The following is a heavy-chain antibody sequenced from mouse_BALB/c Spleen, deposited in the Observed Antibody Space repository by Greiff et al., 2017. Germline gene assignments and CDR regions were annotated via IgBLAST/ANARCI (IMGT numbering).Heavy chain of an antibody. Sequence: VHLVESGPGLVAPSQSLSITCTVSGFSLTSYDISWIRQPPGKGLEWLGVIWTGGGTNYNSAFMSRLSISKDNSKSQVFLKMNSLQTDDTAIYYCVRERETARAYFDYWGQGTTLTVSS. CDR2: IWTGGGT. CDR1: GFSLTSYD. J-gene: IGHJ2*01. CDR3: VRERETARAYFDY. V-gene: IGHV2-9-2*01. D-gene: IGHD3-2*01.